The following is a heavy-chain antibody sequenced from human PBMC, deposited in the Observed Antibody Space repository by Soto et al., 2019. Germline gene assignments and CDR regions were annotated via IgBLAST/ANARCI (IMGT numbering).Heavy chain of an antibody. Sequence: SETLSITCTVSGGSISSYYWSWIRQPPGKGLEWIGYIYYSGSTNYNPSLKSRVTISVDTSKNQFSLKLSSVTAADTAVYYCARDQVPAALPAWFDPWGQGTLVTVS. V-gene: IGHV4-59*01. CDR2: IYYSGST. D-gene: IGHD2-2*01. CDR3: ARDQVPAALPAWFDP. CDR1: GGSISSYY. J-gene: IGHJ5*02.